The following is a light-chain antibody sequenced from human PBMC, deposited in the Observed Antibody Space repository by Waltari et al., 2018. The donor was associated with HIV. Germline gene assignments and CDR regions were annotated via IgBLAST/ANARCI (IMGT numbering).Light chain of an antibody. CDR1: RTDVGNSNY. CDR2: EVN. Sequence: QSALTQPPSASGSPGQSVTISCSGTRTDVGNSNYVSWYQQHPGKAPKLIIYEVNKRPSGVPDRFSGSKSGNTASLTVSGLQAEDEADYYCSSYSGINDVGVFGGGTKLTVL. V-gene: IGLV2-8*01. J-gene: IGLJ3*02. CDR3: SSYSGINDVGV.